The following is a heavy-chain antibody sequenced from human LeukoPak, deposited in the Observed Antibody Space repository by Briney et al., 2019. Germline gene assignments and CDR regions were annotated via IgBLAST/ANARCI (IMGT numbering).Heavy chain of an antibody. Sequence: PSETLSLTCAAYGGSFSGYYWSWIRQPPGKGLEWIGEINHSGSTNYNPSLKSRVTISVDTSKNQFSLKLSSVTAADTAVYYCASRPELYYYDSSGYGRGYLDYWGQGTLVTVSS. CDR1: GGSFSGYY. CDR2: INHSGST. CDR3: ASRPELYYYDSSGYGRGYLDY. D-gene: IGHD3-22*01. J-gene: IGHJ4*02. V-gene: IGHV4-34*01.